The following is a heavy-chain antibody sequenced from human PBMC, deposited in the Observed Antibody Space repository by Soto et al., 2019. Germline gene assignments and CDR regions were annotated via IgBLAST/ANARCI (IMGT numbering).Heavy chain of an antibody. D-gene: IGHD6-13*01. J-gene: IGHJ2*01. CDR2: INAGNGNT. Sequence: ASVQVSCKPSGYTFTSYAMHWGRQASGQRLEWMGWINAGNGNTKYSQKFQGRVTITRDTSASTAYMELSSLRSEDTAVYYCARDSSSWYLSWYFDLWGRGTLVTVSS. CDR1: GYTFTSYA. CDR3: ARDSSSWYLSWYFDL. V-gene: IGHV1-3*01.